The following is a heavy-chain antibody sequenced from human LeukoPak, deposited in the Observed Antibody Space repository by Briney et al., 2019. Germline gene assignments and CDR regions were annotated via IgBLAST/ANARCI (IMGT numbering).Heavy chain of an antibody. Sequence: GASVKVSCKASGYTFTSYGISWVRQAPGQGLEWMGWISAYNGNTNYAQKLQGRVTMTTDTSTSTAYMELRSLRSDDTAVYYCAREAIVVVPAATTPGGDYWGQGTLVTVSS. CDR3: AREAIVVVPAATTPGGDY. D-gene: IGHD2-2*01. V-gene: IGHV1-18*01. J-gene: IGHJ4*02. CDR1: GYTFTSYG. CDR2: ISAYNGNT.